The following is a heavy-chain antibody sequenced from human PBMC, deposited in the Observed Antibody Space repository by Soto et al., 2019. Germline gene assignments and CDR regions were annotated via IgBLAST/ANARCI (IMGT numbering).Heavy chain of an antibody. J-gene: IGHJ5*02. CDR1: GFTFSSYG. Sequence: QVQLVESGGGVVQPGRSLRLSCAASGFTFSSYGMHWVRQAPGKGLEWVAVISYDGSNKYYADSVKGRFTISRDNSKNTLYLQMNSLRAEDTAVYYCAKDPTGSPNGDWFDPWGQGTLVTVSS. D-gene: IGHD2-15*01. CDR2: ISYDGSNK. V-gene: IGHV3-30*18. CDR3: AKDPTGSPNGDWFDP.